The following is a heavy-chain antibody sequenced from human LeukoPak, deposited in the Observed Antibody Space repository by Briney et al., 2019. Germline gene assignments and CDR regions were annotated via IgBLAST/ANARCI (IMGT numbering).Heavy chain of an antibody. V-gene: IGHV3-21*01. D-gene: IGHD3-16*01. CDR1: GFTFSSYS. Sequence: GGSLRLSCAASGFTFSSYSTNWVRQAPGKGLEWVSSISSSSSYIYYADSVKGRFTISRDNAKNSLYLQMNSLRAEDTAVYYCARDWGYYYYYGMDVWGQGTTVTVSS. CDR2: ISSSSSYI. CDR3: ARDWGYYYYYGMDV. J-gene: IGHJ6*02.